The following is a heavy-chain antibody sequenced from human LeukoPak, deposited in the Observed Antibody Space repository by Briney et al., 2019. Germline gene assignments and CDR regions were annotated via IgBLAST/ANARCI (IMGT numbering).Heavy chain of an antibody. D-gene: IGHD3-22*01. J-gene: IGHJ4*02. V-gene: IGHV3-30*04. Sequence: GGSLRLSCAASGFTFSTYFMHWVHQTPGKGLEWVAVISYDGSNGYYADSVKGRFTIFRDNSKNMLFLQMNSLRAEDTAVYYCARYYDSSGYYFGLGFDYWGQGTLVTVSS. CDR2: ISYDGSNG. CDR1: GFTFSTYF. CDR3: ARYYDSSGYYFGLGFDY.